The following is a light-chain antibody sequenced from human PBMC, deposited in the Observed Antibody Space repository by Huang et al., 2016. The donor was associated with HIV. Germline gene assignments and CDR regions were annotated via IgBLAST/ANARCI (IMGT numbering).Light chain of an antibody. CDR2: LAS. CDR1: QGISNS. V-gene: IGKV1-NL1*01. J-gene: IGKJ1*01. Sequence: DIQMTQSPSSLSAYVGDRVTITCRASQGISNSLAWYQQKPGKAPKLLVYLASRLETGVPSRFSGSGSETDYTLTISSLQPEDSATYYCQQYFSSQRTFGQGTKVEI. CDR3: QQYFSSQRT.